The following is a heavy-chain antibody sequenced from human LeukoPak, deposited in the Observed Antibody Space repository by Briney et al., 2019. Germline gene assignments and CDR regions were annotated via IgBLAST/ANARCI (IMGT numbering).Heavy chain of an antibody. V-gene: IGHV1-2*06. J-gene: IGHJ4*02. Sequence: ASVKVSCKASGYTFTGYHMHWVRQAPGQGLEWMGRINPNTGGTDYAQKFQGRVTMTRDTSISTAYMDLSRLRSDDTAVYYCAREIRGVRGAEYYFDYWGQGTLVTVSS. CDR1: GYTFTGYH. CDR3: AREIRGVRGAEYYFDY. CDR2: INPNTGGT. D-gene: IGHD3-10*01.